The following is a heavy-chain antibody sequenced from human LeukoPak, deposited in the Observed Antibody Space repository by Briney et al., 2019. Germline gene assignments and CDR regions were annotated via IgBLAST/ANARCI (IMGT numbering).Heavy chain of an antibody. J-gene: IGHJ4*02. V-gene: IGHV4-59*11. Sequence: SETLSLTCTVSGDSYSSPYWSWIRQPPGKGLEWIGYIYYSGSTYYNPSLKSRVTISVDTSKNQFSLKLSSVTAADTAVYYCARVLMTTEKTVDYWGQGTLVTVSS. CDR3: ARVLMTTEKTVDY. D-gene: IGHD4-17*01. CDR1: GDSYSSPY. CDR2: IYYSGST.